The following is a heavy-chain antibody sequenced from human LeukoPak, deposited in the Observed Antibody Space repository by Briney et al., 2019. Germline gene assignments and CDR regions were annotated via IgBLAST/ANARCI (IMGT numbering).Heavy chain of an antibody. CDR3: TRDAYNFNDFDY. Sequence: GGSLRLSCAVSEFTFSNYAMHWVRQPPGKGLEWVAVVSSHGNDGYYADSVRGRFTISRDNSKNTLYLQIDSLRLEDTAIYYCTRDAYNFNDFDYWGQGTLVTVSP. CDR2: VSSHGNDG. CDR1: EFTFSNYA. D-gene: IGHD5-24*01. V-gene: IGHV3-30*17. J-gene: IGHJ4*02.